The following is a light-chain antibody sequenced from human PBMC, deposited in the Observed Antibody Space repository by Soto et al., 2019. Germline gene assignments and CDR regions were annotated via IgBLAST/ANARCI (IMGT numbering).Light chain of an antibody. V-gene: IGKV3-15*01. Sequence: EIVMTQSPATLSVSPGERATLSCRASQSISSNLAWYQQKPGQAPGLLIYGSSTRATGIPARFSGSGYGTEFTLTISNLQSEDFAVYYCQQYKNWPQKFGLGTKVDIK. CDR2: GSS. CDR1: QSISSN. J-gene: IGKJ1*01. CDR3: QQYKNWPQK.